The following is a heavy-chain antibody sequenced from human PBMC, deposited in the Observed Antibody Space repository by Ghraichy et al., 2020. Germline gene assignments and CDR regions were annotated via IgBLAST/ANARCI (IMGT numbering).Heavy chain of an antibody. CDR1: GFTFSSYG. V-gene: IGHV3-30*18. J-gene: IGHJ4*02. CDR3: AKGGYSSSWFRIDY. CDR2: ISYDGSNK. Sequence: GGSLRLSCAASGFTFSSYGMHWVRQAPGKGLEWVAVISYDGSNKYYADSVKGRFTISRDNSKNTLYLQMNSLRAEDTAVYYCAKGGYSSSWFRIDYWGQGTLVTVSS. D-gene: IGHD6-13*01.